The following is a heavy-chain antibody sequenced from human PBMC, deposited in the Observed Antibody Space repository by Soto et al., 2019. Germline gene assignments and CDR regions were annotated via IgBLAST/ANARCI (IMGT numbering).Heavy chain of an antibody. D-gene: IGHD1-26*01. V-gene: IGHV1-18*01. CDR2: ISAYNGNT. Sequence: ASVKLSCKSSGCTFTSYGISWVRQAPGQGLEWMGWISAYNGNTNYAQKLQGRVTMTTDTSTSTAYMELRSLRSDDTAVYYCARSRLLPPATGRYYGDYWGQGNLVTVS. CDR3: ARSRLLPPATGRYYGDY. CDR1: GCTFTSYG. J-gene: IGHJ4*02.